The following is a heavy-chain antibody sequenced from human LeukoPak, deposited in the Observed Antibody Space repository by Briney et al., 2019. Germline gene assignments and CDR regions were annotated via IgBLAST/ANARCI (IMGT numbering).Heavy chain of an antibody. Sequence: SGGSLRLSCAASGFTFSSHWMYWVRQAPGKGLEWVANIQPDGGDTYYVDSVKGRFTISRDSAKNSLYLQMNGLRVEDTAVYYCTRIIVEVPGISDYCDSWGQGTLVTVSS. D-gene: IGHD2-2*01. J-gene: IGHJ4*02. CDR3: TRIIVEVPGISDYCDS. V-gene: IGHV3-7*05. CDR2: IQPDGGDT. CDR1: GFTFSSHW.